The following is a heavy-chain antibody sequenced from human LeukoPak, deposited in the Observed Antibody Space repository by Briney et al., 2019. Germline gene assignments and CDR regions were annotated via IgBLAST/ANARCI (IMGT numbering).Heavy chain of an antibody. Sequence: GASVKVSCKASGGTFSSYAISWVRQAPGQGLEWMGGIIPIFGTANYAQKFQGRVTITADESTSTAYMELSSLRSEDTAVYYCARGRTAMVTMYFQHWGQGTLVTISS. CDR3: ARGRTAMVTMYFQH. CDR1: GGTFSSYA. J-gene: IGHJ1*01. CDR2: IIPIFGTA. D-gene: IGHD5-18*01. V-gene: IGHV1-69*13.